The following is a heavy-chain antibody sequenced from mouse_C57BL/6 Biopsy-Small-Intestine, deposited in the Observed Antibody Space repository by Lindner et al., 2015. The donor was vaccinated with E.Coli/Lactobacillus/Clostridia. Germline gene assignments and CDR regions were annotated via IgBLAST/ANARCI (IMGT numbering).Heavy chain of an antibody. Sequence: VQLQESGAELARPGASVKLTCKASGYTFSTFGISWVKQRTGQGLEWIGQIYPGSGNTYSNEKFKGKVTLTADKSSRTAYMELRSLTSEDSAVYFCARHYYYGSSYENFDYWGQGTTLTVSS. CDR3: ARHYYYGSSYENFDY. D-gene: IGHD1-1*01. V-gene: IGHV1-81*01. CDR1: GYTFSTFG. J-gene: IGHJ2*01. CDR2: IYPGSGNT.